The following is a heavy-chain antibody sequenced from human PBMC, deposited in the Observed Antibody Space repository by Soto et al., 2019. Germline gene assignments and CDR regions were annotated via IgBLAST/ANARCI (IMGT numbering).Heavy chain of an antibody. Sequence: EVQLLESGGGLLQPGGSLRLSCAASGFTFSMSAMSWVRQAPGKGLEWVSTTGLNGRTTYYADSVKGRFTVSRDNSKKSLHLQMNRLRAEDTAVYYCATVHSTSRSFDYWGQGTLVTVAS. V-gene: IGHV3-23*01. J-gene: IGHJ4*02. CDR1: GFTFSMSA. D-gene: IGHD2-2*01. CDR2: TGLNGRTT. CDR3: ATVHSTSRSFDY.